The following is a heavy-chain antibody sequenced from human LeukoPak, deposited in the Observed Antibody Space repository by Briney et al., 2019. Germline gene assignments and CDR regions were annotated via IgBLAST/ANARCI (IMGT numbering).Heavy chain of an antibody. CDR2: IKQDGSEK. D-gene: IGHD6-13*01. Sequence: GGSLRLSCAASGFTFSSYWMSWVRQAPGKGLEWVANIKQDGSEKYYVDSVKGRFTISRDNAKNSLYLQMNSLRAEDTAVYYCAREQEGSSWDFDYWGQGTPVTVSS. CDR1: GFTFSSYW. V-gene: IGHV3-7*01. J-gene: IGHJ4*02. CDR3: AREQEGSSWDFDY.